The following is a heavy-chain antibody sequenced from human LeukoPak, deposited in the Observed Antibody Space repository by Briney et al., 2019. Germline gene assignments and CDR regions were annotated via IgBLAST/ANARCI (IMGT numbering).Heavy chain of an antibody. V-gene: IGHV3-48*03. CDR2: ISSSGSTI. J-gene: IGHJ4*02. CDR1: GFTFSSYE. D-gene: IGHD2-15*01. Sequence: GGSLRLSCAASGFTFSSYEMNWVRQAPGKGLEWVSYISSSGSTIYYADSVKGRFTISRDNAKNSLYLQMNSLRAEDTAVYYCARSRRQWSTNYYFDYWGQGTLVTVSS. CDR3: ARSRRQWSTNYYFDY.